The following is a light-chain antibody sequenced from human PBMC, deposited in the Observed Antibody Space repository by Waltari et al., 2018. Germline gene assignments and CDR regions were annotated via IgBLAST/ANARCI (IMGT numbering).Light chain of an antibody. CDR1: PSLVHSDGTTY. CDR3: MQTLQSLWT. Sequence: DIVMTQTPLSSPVTLGQPASISCRASPSLVHSDGTTYFSWLHQTPGQPPRLLLYKISNRFSGVPDRFSGSGAGTDFTLKISRVEAEDVGVYYCMQTLQSLWTFGQGTKVELK. J-gene: IGKJ1*01. CDR2: KIS. V-gene: IGKV2-24*01.